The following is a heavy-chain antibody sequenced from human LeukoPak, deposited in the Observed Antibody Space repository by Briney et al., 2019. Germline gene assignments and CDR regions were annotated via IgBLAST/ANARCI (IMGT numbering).Heavy chain of an antibody. CDR3: AKFPSGTWIS. D-gene: IGHD2-2*03. Sequence: GGSLRLSCAASGFSFGTQVMTWVRQPPGKGLEWVSTVGDSGGATYYSDSVKGRFTISRDNAKNTLYLQMNSLRAEDTALYYCAKFPSGTWISWGQGTLVTVSS. CDR2: VGDSGGAT. CDR1: GFSFGTQV. J-gene: IGHJ4*02. V-gene: IGHV3-23*01.